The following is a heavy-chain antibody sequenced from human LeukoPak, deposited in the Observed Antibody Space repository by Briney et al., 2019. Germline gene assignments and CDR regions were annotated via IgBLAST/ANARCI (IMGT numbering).Heavy chain of an antibody. J-gene: IGHJ4*02. D-gene: IGHD4-17*01. V-gene: IGHV4-38-2*02. CDR3: ARVQYGDYVGY. CDR2: IYSSGAT. CDR1: GYSISSGYH. Sequence: SETLSLTCTVSGYSISSGYHWGWIRRPPEKGLEWIGNIYSSGATYYNPSLKSPLTMSIDTSKNQFSLKLTSVTAADTATYYCARVQYGDYVGYWGQGTLVTVSS.